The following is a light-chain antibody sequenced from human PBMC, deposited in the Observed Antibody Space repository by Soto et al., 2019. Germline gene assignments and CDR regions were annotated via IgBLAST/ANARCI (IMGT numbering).Light chain of an antibody. CDR1: QSVSSY. J-gene: IGKJ1*01. V-gene: IGKV3-11*01. CDR2: DAS. CDR3: QQRSNLPLT. Sequence: EIVLTQSPATLSLSPGERATLSCRASQSVSSYLAWYQQKPGQAPRLLIYDASNRATGIPARFSGSWSGTDFTLTNSSLEPEDVAVYYCQQRSNLPLTFGQGTKVEIK.